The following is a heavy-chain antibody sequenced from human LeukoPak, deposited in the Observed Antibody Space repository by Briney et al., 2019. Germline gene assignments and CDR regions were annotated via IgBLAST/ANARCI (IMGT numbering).Heavy chain of an antibody. V-gene: IGHV1-2*02. CDR3: ARASAGGIDY. CDR1: GYTFTDYY. J-gene: IGHJ4*02. D-gene: IGHD2-15*01. Sequence: GASVKVSCKASGYTFTDYYMHWVRQAPGQGLEWMGWINPNSGGTNYAQKFQGRVTMTRDTSTSTVYMELSSLRSEDTAVYYCARASAGGIDYWGQGTLVTVSS. CDR2: INPNSGGT.